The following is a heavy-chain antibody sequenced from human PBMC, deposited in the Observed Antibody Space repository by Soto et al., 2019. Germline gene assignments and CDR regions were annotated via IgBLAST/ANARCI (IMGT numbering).Heavy chain of an antibody. D-gene: IGHD6-13*01. J-gene: IGHJ3*02. Sequence: PGGSLRLSCAASGFTFRSYGFHWVRQAPDKGLEWVAAISSGRSNIYYADSVKGRFTISRDNAKNSLYLQMNSLRAEDTAVYYCAIPAFADSSSWFDAFDIWGQGTMVTVSS. CDR2: ISSGRSNI. CDR3: AIPAFADSSSWFDAFDI. V-gene: IGHV3-21*01. CDR1: GFTFRSYG.